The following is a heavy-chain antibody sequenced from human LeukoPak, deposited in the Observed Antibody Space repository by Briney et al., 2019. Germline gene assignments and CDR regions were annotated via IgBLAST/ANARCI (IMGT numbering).Heavy chain of an antibody. CDR1: GDSISSYY. Sequence: SETLSLTCTVSGDSISSYYYNWIRQPAGKGLEWIGRIYTTGGTNYNPSLKSRVTMSADTSKNQFSLKLSSVTAADTAVYYCARGSYGSGLDYWGQGALVTVSS. J-gene: IGHJ4*02. CDR3: ARGSYGSGLDY. V-gene: IGHV4-4*07. CDR2: IYTTGGT. D-gene: IGHD3-10*01.